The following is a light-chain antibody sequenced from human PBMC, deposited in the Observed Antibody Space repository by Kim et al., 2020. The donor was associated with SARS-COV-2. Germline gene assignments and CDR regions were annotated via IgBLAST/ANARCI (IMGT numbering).Light chain of an antibody. CDR2: QDN. V-gene: IGLV3-1*01. Sequence: SYELTQPPSVSVSPGQTASITCSGYKLGDKHVSWYQQKPGQSPVVVIYQDNQRPSGIPERFSGSNSGNTATLTISGTQAMDEADYYCQAWDSSTHNYVFGAGTQLTVL. J-gene: IGLJ1*01. CDR3: QAWDSSTHNYV. CDR1: KLGDKH.